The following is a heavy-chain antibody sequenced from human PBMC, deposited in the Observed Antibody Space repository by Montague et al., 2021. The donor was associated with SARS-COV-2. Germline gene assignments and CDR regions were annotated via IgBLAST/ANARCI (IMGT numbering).Heavy chain of an antibody. CDR1: GGSFSGYY. CDR3: ARFAYRLIFIASYYGMDV. J-gene: IGHJ6*02. V-gene: IGHV4-34*01. D-gene: IGHD2-2*01. Sequence: SETLSLTCAVYGGSFSGYYWSWIRQPQGKGLEWIGEISHSGSTNYNPSLKSRVTISIDTAKNQFPLTLSSVTAADTAVYYCARFAYRLIFIASYYGMDVWGQGTTVTVSS. CDR2: ISHSGST.